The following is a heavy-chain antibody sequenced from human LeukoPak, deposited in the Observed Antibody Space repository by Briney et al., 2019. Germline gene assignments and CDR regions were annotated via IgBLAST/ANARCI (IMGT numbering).Heavy chain of an antibody. V-gene: IGHV4-39*07. Sequence: SETLSLTCTVSGGSISSSSYYWSWIRQPPGKGLEWIGEINHSGSTNYNPSLKSRVTISVDTSKNQFSLKLSSVTAADTAVYYCARSYYDSSGYTPYFDYWGQGTLVTVSS. CDR1: GGSISSSSYY. J-gene: IGHJ4*02. CDR2: INHSGST. CDR3: ARSYYDSSGYTPYFDY. D-gene: IGHD3-22*01.